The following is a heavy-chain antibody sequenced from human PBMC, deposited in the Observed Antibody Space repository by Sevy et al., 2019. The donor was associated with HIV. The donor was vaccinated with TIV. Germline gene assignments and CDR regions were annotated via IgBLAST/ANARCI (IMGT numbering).Heavy chain of an antibody. CDR1: GGTFSSGA. CDR2: ITPILGTT. D-gene: IGHD5-12*01. Sequence: ASVKVSCKTSGGTFSSGAISWVRQAPGQGLEWMGGITPILGTTKSSRKFQGRVTIVADESTNTAYMELRSLRPEDTAVYYCARDSRTTGYDLNIYGNCLRMDVWGQGTTVTVSS. CDR3: ARDSRTTGYDLNIYGNCLRMDV. J-gene: IGHJ6*02. V-gene: IGHV1-69*13.